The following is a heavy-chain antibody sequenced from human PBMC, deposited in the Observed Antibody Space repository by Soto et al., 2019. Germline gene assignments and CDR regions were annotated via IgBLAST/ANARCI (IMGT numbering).Heavy chain of an antibody. J-gene: IGHJ4*02. Sequence: QVQLVQSGAEVKKPGASVKVSCKASGYIFTNHYIHWVRQAPGQGLEWMGIINPSGGSTNYLQKFQGSVTMTRYTSTSTVYMKLSSLRSEYTAVYFCARADYYDSSGFYYDYWGQGTLVTVSS. CDR2: INPSGGST. V-gene: IGHV1-46*01. CDR1: GYIFTNHY. D-gene: IGHD3-22*01. CDR3: ARADYYDSSGFYYDY.